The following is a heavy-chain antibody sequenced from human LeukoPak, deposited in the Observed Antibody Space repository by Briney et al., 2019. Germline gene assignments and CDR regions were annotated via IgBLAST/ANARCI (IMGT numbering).Heavy chain of an antibody. V-gene: IGHV3-7*03. D-gene: IGHD4-17*01. CDR3: ASHDYGDYASIDY. Sequence: GGSLRLSCVASGFTFGIYWMSWVRQAPGKGLEWVANIKQDGSEEYYVDSVRGRFTISRDNAKNSLYLQVNILRAEDTAVYYCASHDYGDYASIDYWGQGSLVTVSS. J-gene: IGHJ4*02. CDR2: IKQDGSEE. CDR1: GFTFGIYW.